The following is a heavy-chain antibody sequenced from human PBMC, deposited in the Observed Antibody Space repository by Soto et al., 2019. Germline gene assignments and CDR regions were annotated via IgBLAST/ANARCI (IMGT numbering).Heavy chain of an antibody. D-gene: IGHD2-2*01. J-gene: IGHJ4*02. CDR2: IIPILDIA. CDR1: GGTFNTYP. CDR3: ARGQRGVVVAPAALPSPLDY. Sequence: QVQLVQSGAEVKKPGSSVKVSCKTSGGTFNTYPISWVRQAPGQGLEWMGTIIPILDIANYAQKFQGRVTITADKSTSTAYMELSSLESEDPAVYYCARGQRGVVVAPAALPSPLDYLRQGTLVTFSS. V-gene: IGHV1-69*02.